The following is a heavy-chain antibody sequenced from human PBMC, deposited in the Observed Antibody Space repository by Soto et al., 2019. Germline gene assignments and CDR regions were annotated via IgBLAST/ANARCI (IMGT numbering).Heavy chain of an antibody. CDR2: ISGSGGST. CDR3: AKDKGVCHYY. Sequence: EVQLLESGAGLVQPGGSLRLSCAASGFTFSSYAMSWVLQAPGKWLEWVSAISGSGGSTYYADSVKGRFTISRDNSKNTLYLQMNSLRAEDTAVYYCAKDKGVCHYYWGQGTLVTVSS. CDR1: GFTFSSYA. D-gene: IGHD2-8*01. V-gene: IGHV3-23*01. J-gene: IGHJ4*02.